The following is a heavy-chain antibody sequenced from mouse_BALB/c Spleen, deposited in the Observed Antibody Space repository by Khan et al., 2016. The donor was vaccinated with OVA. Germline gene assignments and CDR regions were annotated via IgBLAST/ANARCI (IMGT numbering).Heavy chain of an antibody. Sequence: EVELVESGGGLVKPGGSLKLSCAASGFTFSSFVMSWVRQTPEKRLEWVATISRAGTYTYYPDSVKGRFTISRDNAKNTTYLQLNSLRSEDTAMYYCANGNYGWFAYWGQGTLVTVSA. J-gene: IGHJ3*01. CDR1: GFTFSSFV. CDR3: ANGNYGWFAY. D-gene: IGHD2-1*01. CDR2: ISRAGTYT. V-gene: IGHV5-9-1*01.